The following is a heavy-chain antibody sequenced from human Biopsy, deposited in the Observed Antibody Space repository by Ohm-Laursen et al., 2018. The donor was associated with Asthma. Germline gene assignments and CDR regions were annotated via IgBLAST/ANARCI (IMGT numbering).Heavy chain of an antibody. CDR1: GGTFSSNS. V-gene: IGHV1-69*13. CDR2: IIPIFGPT. J-gene: IGHJ4*02. D-gene: IGHD2-2*01. Sequence: SVKVSCKASGGTFSSNSINWARQAPGQGLEWMGRIIPIFGPTNYAQKFQGRVTISADDSTSAAYMELSSLSSEDTALYYCARGPEYVRSSGALDYWGQGTLVTVSS. CDR3: ARGPEYVRSSGALDY.